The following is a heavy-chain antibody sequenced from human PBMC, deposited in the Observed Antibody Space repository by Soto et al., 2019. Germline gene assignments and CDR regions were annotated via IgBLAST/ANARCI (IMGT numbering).Heavy chain of an antibody. J-gene: IGHJ4*02. V-gene: IGHV3-21*06. CDR2: ISSTTNSI. CDR3: ARESEDLTSNFDY. CDR1: GFTFTRYS. Sequence: LRLSCAASGFTFTRYSMNWVRQAPGKGFEWVSSISSTTNSIYYGDSMKCRFTISRDNDKNSLYLEMNSLRAEDTAVYYCARESEDLTSNFDYWGQGTLVTVSS.